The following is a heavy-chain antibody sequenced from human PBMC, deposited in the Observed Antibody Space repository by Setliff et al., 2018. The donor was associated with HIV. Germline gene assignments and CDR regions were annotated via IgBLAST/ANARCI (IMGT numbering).Heavy chain of an antibody. Sequence: GSLRLSCAASGFTFSNFAMSWVRQAPGKGLEWVSAISGGGGKTDYADSVKGRFTISRDNSKNTVYLQMNSLRAEDTAVYYCAKTSNTGYLFCSDYWGQGTLVTVSS. CDR2: ISGGGGKT. CDR1: GFTFSNFA. D-gene: IGHD3-9*01. CDR3: AKTSNTGYLFCSDY. V-gene: IGHV3-23*01. J-gene: IGHJ4*02.